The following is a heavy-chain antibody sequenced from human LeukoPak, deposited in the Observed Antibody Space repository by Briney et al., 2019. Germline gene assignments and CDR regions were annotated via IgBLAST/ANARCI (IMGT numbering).Heavy chain of an antibody. CDR1: GYNFNSYD. J-gene: IGHJ4*02. CDR3: AIKGHHVWDVCFHN. CDR2: MNPSNGNN. V-gene: IGHV1-8*01. Sequence: ASVKVSCKASGYNFNSYDIHWVRQATGQGLQWMGWMNPSNGNNAIVQKFQGRVTMTRDTSMGTAYLDLSNLSLEDTALYYCAIKGHHVWDVCFHNWGQGTQVTVSS. D-gene: IGHD1-26*01.